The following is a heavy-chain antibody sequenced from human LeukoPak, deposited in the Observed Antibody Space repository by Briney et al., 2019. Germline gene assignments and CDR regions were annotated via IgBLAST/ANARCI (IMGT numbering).Heavy chain of an antibody. CDR1: GFTVSSNY. J-gene: IGHJ3*02. CDR3: ATLYDSSAYGAFDI. V-gene: IGHV3-66*02. Sequence: GGSLRLSCAASGFTVSSNYMGWVRQAPGKGLEWVSVLYSGGSTYYPDSVKGRFTISRDNSQNTLYLQMDSLRAEDTAVYYCATLYDSSAYGAFDIWGQGTMVTVSS. CDR2: LYSGGST. D-gene: IGHD3-22*01.